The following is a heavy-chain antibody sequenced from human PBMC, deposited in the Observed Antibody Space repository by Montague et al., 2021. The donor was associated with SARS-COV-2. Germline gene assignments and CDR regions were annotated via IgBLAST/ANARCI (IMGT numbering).Heavy chain of an antibody. V-gene: IGHV4-59*08. Sequence: SETLSLTCTVSGDSISNYYWSWIRQPPGKGLEWIGYIYYSGSTNYNPSLKSRVTISVDTSKNQFSLKLSSVTAADTAVYYCARHSRRISSSWSEGYFDYWGQGTRVTVSS. CDR3: ARHSRRISSSWSEGYFDY. J-gene: IGHJ4*02. D-gene: IGHD6-13*01. CDR1: GDSISNYY. CDR2: IYYSGST.